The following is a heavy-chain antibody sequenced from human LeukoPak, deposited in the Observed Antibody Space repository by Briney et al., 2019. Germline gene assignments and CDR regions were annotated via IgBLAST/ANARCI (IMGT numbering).Heavy chain of an antibody. CDR1: GFTFSSYA. D-gene: IGHD5-12*01. CDR3: AKSSYSGYF. CDR2: ISYDGSNK. Sequence: GRSLRLSCAASGFTFSSYAMHWVRQAPGKGLEWVAVISYDGSNKYYADSVKGRFTISRDNSKNTLYLQMNSLRAEDTAVYYCAKSSYSGYFWGQGTLVTVSS. J-gene: IGHJ4*02. V-gene: IGHV3-30*18.